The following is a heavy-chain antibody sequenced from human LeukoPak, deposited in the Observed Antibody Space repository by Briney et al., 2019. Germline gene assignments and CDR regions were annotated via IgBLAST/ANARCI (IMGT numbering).Heavy chain of an antibody. D-gene: IGHD3-16*02. CDR2: IYYSGST. CDR3: ARDTQHDYVWGSYRYFDY. V-gene: IGHV4-59*12. Sequence: PSETLSLTCTVSGGSISSYYWSWIRQPPGKGLEWIGYIYYSGSTNYNPSLKSRVTISVDTSKNQFSLKLSSVTAADTAVYYCARDTQHDYVWGSYRYFDYWGQGTLVTVSS. CDR1: GGSISSYY. J-gene: IGHJ4*02.